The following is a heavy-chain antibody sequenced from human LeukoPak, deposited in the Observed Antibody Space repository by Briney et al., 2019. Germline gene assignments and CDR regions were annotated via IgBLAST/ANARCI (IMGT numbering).Heavy chain of an antibody. CDR3: AIDPNWGTHS. V-gene: IGHV3-64*04. D-gene: IGHD7-27*01. CDR1: GFIFTSYP. CDR2: VNNNGGTT. Sequence: GGSLRLSCSASGFIFTSYPMHWVRQAPGKGLEYVAVVNNNGGTTYYADSVRGRFTISRDNSKNALYLQMNSLRVEDTAVYYCAIDPNWGTHSWGQGVLVTVSS. J-gene: IGHJ4*02.